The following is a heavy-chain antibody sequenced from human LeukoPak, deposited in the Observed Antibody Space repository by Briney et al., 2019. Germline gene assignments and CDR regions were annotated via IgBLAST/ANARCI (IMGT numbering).Heavy chain of an antibody. CDR1: GGSVYTSDYY. CDR2: IFYTGKT. Sequence: PSETLSLTCTVSGGSVYTSDYYWGWVRQPRGKGPEWIGDIFYTGKTNYNPSLKSRVSISIDTSKNQFSLKLTSVTAADTAVYYCARVFDSWGQGTLVTVSS. V-gene: IGHV4-39*07. CDR3: ARVFDS. J-gene: IGHJ4*02.